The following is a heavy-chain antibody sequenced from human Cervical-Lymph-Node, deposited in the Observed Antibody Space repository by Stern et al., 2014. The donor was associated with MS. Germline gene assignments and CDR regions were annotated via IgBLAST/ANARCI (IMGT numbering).Heavy chain of an antibody. J-gene: IGHJ4*02. V-gene: IGHV1-69*01. D-gene: IGHD6-13*01. CDR2: IIPWFGTT. CDR1: GGTFSSID. Sequence: DQLVESGAEVKKPGSSMKVSCKASGGTFSSIDISWVRQAPGQGLEWLGGIIPWFGTTNYVQKVQGRVTIVADQSTNTVTMELSSLRPEDTAVYYCVRDQAGIAASWGQGTLVTVSS. CDR3: VRDQAGIAAS.